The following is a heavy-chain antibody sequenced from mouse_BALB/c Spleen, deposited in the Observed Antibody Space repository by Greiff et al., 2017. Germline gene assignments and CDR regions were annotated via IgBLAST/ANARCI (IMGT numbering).Heavy chain of an antibody. CDR3: ARYYYGSRGAMDY. Sequence: EVMLVESGPGLVKPSQSLSLTCTVTGYSITSDYAWNWIRQFPGNKLEWMGYISYSGSTSYNPSLKSRISITRDTSKNQFFLQLNSVTTEDTATYYCARYYYGSRGAMDYWGQGTSVTVSS. V-gene: IGHV3-2*02. J-gene: IGHJ4*01. D-gene: IGHD1-1*01. CDR1: GYSITSDYA. CDR2: ISYSGST.